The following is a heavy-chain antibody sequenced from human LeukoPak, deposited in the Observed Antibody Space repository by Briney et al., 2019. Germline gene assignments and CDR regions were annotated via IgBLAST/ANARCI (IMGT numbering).Heavy chain of an antibody. CDR2: INHSGST. CDR1: GGSFSGYY. V-gene: IGHV4-34*01. J-gene: IGHJ4*02. D-gene: IGHD2-2*01. Sequence: SETLSLTCAVYGGSFSGYYWSWTRQPPGKGLEWIGEINHSGSTNYNPSLKSRVTISVDTSKNQFSLKLSSVTAADTAVYYCARGGRTVGSTSLFDYWGQGTLVTVSS. CDR3: ARGGRTVGSTSLFDY.